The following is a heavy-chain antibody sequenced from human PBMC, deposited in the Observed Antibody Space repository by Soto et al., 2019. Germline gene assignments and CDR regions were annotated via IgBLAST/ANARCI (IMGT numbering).Heavy chain of an antibody. CDR3: ARAQLVGYYFNY. Sequence: PSETLSLTCTVSGGSISSGDYYWSWIRQPPGKGLEWIGYIYYSGSTYYNPSLKSRLSISVDTSKNQFSLKLSSVTAAGTAVYYCARAQLVGYYFNYWGQGTLVTVS. CDR2: IYYSGST. V-gene: IGHV4-30-4*01. J-gene: IGHJ4*02. CDR1: GGSISSGDYY. D-gene: IGHD2-2*01.